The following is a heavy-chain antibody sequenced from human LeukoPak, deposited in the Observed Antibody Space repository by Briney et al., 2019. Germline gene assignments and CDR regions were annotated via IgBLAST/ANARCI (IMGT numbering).Heavy chain of an antibody. D-gene: IGHD3-10*01. CDR2: IYTSGST. V-gene: IGHV4-61*02. CDR1: GGSISSGSYY. Sequence: SQTLSLTCTVSGGSISSGSYYWSWIRQPAGKGLEWIGRIYTSGSTNYNPSLKSRVTISVDTSKNQFSLKLSSVTAADTAVYYCARGREGSGIDYWGQGTLVTVFS. CDR3: ARGREGSGIDY. J-gene: IGHJ4*02.